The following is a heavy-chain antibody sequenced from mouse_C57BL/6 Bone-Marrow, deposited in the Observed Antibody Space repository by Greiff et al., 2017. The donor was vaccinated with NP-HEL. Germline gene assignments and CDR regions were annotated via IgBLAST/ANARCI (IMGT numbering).Heavy chain of an antibody. CDR1: GFTFSSYA. D-gene: IGHD1-3*01. V-gene: IGHV5-9-1*02. Sequence: EVNVVESGEGLVKPGGSLKLSCAASGFTFSSYAMSWVRQTPEKRLEWVAYISSGGDYIYYADTVKGRFTISRDNARNTLYLQMSSLKSEDTAMYYCTREESNYAMDYWGQGTSVTVSS. CDR2: ISSGGDYI. CDR3: TREESNYAMDY. J-gene: IGHJ4*01.